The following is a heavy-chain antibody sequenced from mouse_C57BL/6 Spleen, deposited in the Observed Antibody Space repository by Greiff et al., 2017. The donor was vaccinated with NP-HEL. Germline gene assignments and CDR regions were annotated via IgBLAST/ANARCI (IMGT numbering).Heavy chain of an antibody. V-gene: IGHV1-64*01. J-gene: IGHJ2*01. CDR1: GYTFTSYW. CDR3: ARSDYSNYDFDY. Sequence: QVPLQQSGAELVKPGASVKLSCKASGYTFTSYWMHWVKQRPGQGLEWIGMIHPNSGSTNYNEKFKSKATLTVDKSSSTAYMQLSSLTSEDSAVYYCARSDYSNYDFDYWGQGTTLTVSS. D-gene: IGHD2-5*01. CDR2: IHPNSGST.